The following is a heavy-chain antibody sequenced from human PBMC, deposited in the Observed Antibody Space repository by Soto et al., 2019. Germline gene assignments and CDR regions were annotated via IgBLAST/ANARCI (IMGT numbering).Heavy chain of an antibody. CDR1: GFSFIDYA. CDR2: ISESGGST. CDR3: AKRSPYSSGWYSPIFDY. D-gene: IGHD6-13*01. Sequence: GGSLRLSFASSGFSFIDYAVSWVRQAAGKGLEWVSVISESGGSTHYADSVRGRFTVSRYNSKNSLSLRMNSLRDEDTAVYFCAKRSPYSSGWYSPIFDYWGQGALVTVSS. J-gene: IGHJ4*02. V-gene: IGHV3-23*01.